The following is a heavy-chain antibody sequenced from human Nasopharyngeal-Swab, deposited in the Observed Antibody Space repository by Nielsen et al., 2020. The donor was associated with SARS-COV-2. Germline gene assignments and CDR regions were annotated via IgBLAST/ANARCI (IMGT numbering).Heavy chain of an antibody. CDR1: GFTFSNAW. CDR3: TTASQLWLLHFDY. V-gene: IGHV3-15*01. J-gene: IGHJ4*02. CDR2: IKSKTDGGTT. Sequence: GESLKISCAASGFTFSNAWMSWVRQAPGKGLEWVGRIKSKTDGGTTDYAAPVKGRFTISRDDSENTLYLQMNSLKTEDTAVYYCTTASQLWLLHFDYWGQGTLVTVSS. D-gene: IGHD5-18*01.